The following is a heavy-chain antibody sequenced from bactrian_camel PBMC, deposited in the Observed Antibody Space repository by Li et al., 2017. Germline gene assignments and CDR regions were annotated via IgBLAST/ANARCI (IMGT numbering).Heavy chain of an antibody. CDR1: GYTYADYC. CDR2: LDSDGTT. Sequence: VQLVESGGNSVQPGGSLKLSCVRSGYTYADYCMAWFRQTPGKEREVVASLDSDGTTEYADSVKGRFTISQGNAENTLYLQMNSLKSEDTAMYFCAAPGLGAFVTMSSSQLPLITSARGPRSPSP. V-gene: IGHV3S67*01. CDR3: AAPGLGAFVTMSSSQLPLIT. J-gene: IGHJ6*01. D-gene: IGHD3*01.